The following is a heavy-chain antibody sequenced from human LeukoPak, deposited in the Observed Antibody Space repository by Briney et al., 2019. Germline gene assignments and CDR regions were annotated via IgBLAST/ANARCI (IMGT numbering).Heavy chain of an antibody. CDR2: ISGSGGST. V-gene: IGHV3-23*01. CDR3: AKTYSSAPVVTDY. D-gene: IGHD6-19*01. Sequence: PGGSLRLSCAASGFTFSSYAMSWVRQAPGKGLEWVSAISGSGGSTYYADSVKGRFTISRDNSKNTLYLQLNSLRAEDTAVYYCAKTYSSAPVVTDYWGQGTLVTVSS. CDR1: GFTFSSYA. J-gene: IGHJ4*02.